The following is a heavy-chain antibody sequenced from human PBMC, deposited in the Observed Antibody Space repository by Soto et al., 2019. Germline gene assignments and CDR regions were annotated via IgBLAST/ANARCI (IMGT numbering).Heavy chain of an antibody. CDR3: ASSIN. V-gene: IGHV3-33*01. J-gene: IGHJ4*02. Sequence: GVSPRISCAASGFPFSSFGMHWVRQAPGKGLDWVAVIWYDGTNKDYADSVKGRFTISRDNSKNTLFLQMNNLRVDDTAVYYCASSINWGQGTLVTVSS. CDR1: GFPFSSFG. CDR2: IWYDGTNK.